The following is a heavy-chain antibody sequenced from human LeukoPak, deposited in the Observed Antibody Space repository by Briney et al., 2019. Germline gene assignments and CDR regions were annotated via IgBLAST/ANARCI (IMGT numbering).Heavy chain of an antibody. CDR2: ISSSGSTI. D-gene: IGHD3-9*01. CDR3: ARTGSRTYYDILTGYYWFDP. Sequence: GGSLRLSCAASGFTFSDYYMSWIRQAPGKGLEWVSYISSSGSTIYYADSVKGRFTISRDNAKNSLYLQMNSLRAEDTAVYYCARTGSRTYYDILTGYYWFDPWGQGTLVTVSS. V-gene: IGHV3-11*01. J-gene: IGHJ5*02. CDR1: GFTFSDYY.